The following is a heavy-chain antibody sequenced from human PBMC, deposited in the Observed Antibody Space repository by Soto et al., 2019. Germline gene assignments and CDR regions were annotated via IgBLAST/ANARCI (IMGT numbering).Heavy chain of an antibody. CDR2: ISAAGDP. V-gene: IGHV3-13*05. Sequence: EVQLVESGGGLVQPGGSLRLSCEASGFTFKNYELPWVRQGTGKGLEWVSGISAAGDPDYADSVEGRFTISRENAQNSFFLQMNSLRVGDTAVYYCARTDRDFYGLDVWGQGTTVIVSS. CDR1: GFTFKNYE. J-gene: IGHJ6*02. CDR3: ARTDRDFYGLDV.